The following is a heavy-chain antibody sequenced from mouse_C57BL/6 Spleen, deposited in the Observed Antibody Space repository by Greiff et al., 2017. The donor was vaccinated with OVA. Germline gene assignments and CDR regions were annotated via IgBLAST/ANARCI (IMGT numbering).Heavy chain of an antibody. V-gene: IGHV1-5*01. CDR2: IYPGNSDT. CDR1: GYTFTSYW. Sequence: EVQRVESGTVLARPGASVKMSCKTSGYTFTSYWMHWVKQRPGQGLEWIGAIYPGNSDTSYNQKFKGKAKLTAVTSASTAYMELSSLTNEDSAVYYCTTNLYYSKPKGVGYWGQGTTLTVSS. J-gene: IGHJ2*01. CDR3: TTNLYYSKPKGVGY. D-gene: IGHD2-5*01.